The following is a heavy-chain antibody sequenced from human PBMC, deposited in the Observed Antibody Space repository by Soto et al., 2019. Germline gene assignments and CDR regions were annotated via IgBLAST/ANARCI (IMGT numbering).Heavy chain of an antibody. Sequence: SETLSLTCAVYGGSFSGYYWSWIRQPPGKGLEWIGEINHSGSTNYNPSLKSRVTISVDTSKNQFSLKLSSVTAEDTAVYYCARPTYYYDSSGPPGYWGQGTLVTVSS. CDR2: INHSGST. D-gene: IGHD3-22*01. J-gene: IGHJ4*02. V-gene: IGHV4-34*01. CDR3: ARPTYYYDSSGPPGY. CDR1: GGSFSGYY.